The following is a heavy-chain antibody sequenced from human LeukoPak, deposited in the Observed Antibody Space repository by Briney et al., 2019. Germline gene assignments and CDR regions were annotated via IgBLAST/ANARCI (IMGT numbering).Heavy chain of an antibody. CDR3: ARGRFLEED. Sequence: KPSETLSLICTVSGGSISSYYWSWIRQPPGKGLEWIGYIYYSGSTNYNPSLKSRVTISVDTSKNQFSLKLSSVTAADTAVYYCARGRFLEEDWGQGTLVTVSS. J-gene: IGHJ4*02. V-gene: IGHV4-59*01. CDR2: IYYSGST. CDR1: GGSISSYY. D-gene: IGHD3-3*01.